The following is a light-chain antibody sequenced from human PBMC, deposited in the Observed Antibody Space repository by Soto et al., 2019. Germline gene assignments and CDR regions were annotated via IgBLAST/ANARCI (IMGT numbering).Light chain of an antibody. CDR1: NIGSKS. V-gene: IGLV3-21*04. CDR2: YDS. CDR3: QVWDSSSDHVV. J-gene: IGLJ2*01. Sequence: YELTQPLSVSLAPGKTARFTCGGNNIGSKSVHWYQQKPGQAPVLVIYYDSDRPSGIPERFSGSNSGNTATLTISRVEAGDDADYYCQVWDSSSDHVVFGGGTKLTVL.